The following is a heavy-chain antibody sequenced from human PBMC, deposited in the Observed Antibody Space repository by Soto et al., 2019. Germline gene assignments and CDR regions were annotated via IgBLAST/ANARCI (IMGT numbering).Heavy chain of an antibody. V-gene: IGHV3-21*01. CDR1: GFTFSSYS. J-gene: IGHJ5*02. CDR3: ARDAKHPSPTNWFDP. CDR2: ISSSSSYI. Sequence: PGGSLRLSCAASGFTFSSYSMNWVRQAPGKGLEWVSSISSSSSYIYYADSVKGRFTISRDNAKNSLYLQMNSLRAEDTAVYYCARDAKHPSPTNWFDPWGQGTLVTVSS. D-gene: IGHD2-2*01.